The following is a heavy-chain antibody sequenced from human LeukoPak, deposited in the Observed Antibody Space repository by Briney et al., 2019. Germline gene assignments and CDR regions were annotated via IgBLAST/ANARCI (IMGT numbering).Heavy chain of an antibody. V-gene: IGHV1-2*06. CDR1: GYTFTGYY. D-gene: IGHD6-13*01. CDR2: INPNSGGT. CDR3: ARASGFGWGIAFDI. Sequence: ASVKVSCKASGYTFTGYYMHWVRQAPGQGLEWMGRINPNSGGTNYAQKFQGRVTMTRNTSISTAYMELSSLRSEDTAVYYCARASGFGWGIAFDIWGQGTMVTVSS. J-gene: IGHJ3*02.